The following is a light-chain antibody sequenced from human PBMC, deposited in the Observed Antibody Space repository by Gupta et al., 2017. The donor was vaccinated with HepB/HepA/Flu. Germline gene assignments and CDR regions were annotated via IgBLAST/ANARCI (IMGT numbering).Light chain of an antibody. CDR1: KLGDKY. J-gene: IGLJ2*01. CDR2: QDS. CDR3: QAWDSSTAV. Sequence: SYELTQPPSVSVPPGQTASITCSGDKLGDKYACWYQQKPGQSPVLVIYQDSKRPSGIPERFSGSNSGNTATLTISGIQAMDEADYYCQAWDSSTAVFGGGTKLTVL. V-gene: IGLV3-1*01.